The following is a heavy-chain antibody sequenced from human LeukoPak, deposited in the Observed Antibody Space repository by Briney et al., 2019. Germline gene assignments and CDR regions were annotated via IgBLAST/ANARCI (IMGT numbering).Heavy chain of an antibody. Sequence: GGSLRLSCAASGFTFSSYAMHWVRQAPGKGLEWVAVISYDGSNKYYADSVKGRFTISRDNSKNTLYLQMNSLRAEDTAVYYCAGADTSRVGATPFAHWGLTRNGGQGTLVTVSS. D-gene: IGHD1-26*01. CDR3: AGADTSRVGATPFAHWGLTRN. J-gene: IGHJ4*02. CDR2: ISYDGSNK. CDR1: GFTFSSYA. V-gene: IGHV3-30-3*01.